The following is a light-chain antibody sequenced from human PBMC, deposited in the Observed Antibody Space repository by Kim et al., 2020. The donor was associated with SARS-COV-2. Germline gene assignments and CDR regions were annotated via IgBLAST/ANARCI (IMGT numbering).Light chain of an antibody. CDR1: QSVTNNY. V-gene: IGKV3-20*01. CDR2: GAS. J-gene: IGKJ2*01. Sequence: ETVLTQSPGTLSLSPGERATLSCRASQSVTNNYLAWYQQKPGQAPRLLIYGASSRATGIPDRFSGSGSGTDFTLTITRLEPEECAVYYCQQYGSSRYTFGEGTKLEI. CDR3: QQYGSSRYT.